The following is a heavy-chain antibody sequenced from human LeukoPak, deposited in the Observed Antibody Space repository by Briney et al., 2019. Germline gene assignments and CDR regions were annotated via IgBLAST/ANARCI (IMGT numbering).Heavy chain of an antibody. D-gene: IGHD3-3*01. J-gene: IGHJ4*02. V-gene: IGHV1-69*13. CDR2: IIPIFGTA. Sequence: SVKVSCKASGGTFSSYAISWVRQAPGQGLEWMGGIIPIFGTANYAQKFQGRVTITADESTSTAYMQLSSLRSEDTAVYYCARGLYDFWSGYLENYFDYWGQGTLVTVSS. CDR3: ARGLYDFWSGYLENYFDY. CDR1: GGTFSSYA.